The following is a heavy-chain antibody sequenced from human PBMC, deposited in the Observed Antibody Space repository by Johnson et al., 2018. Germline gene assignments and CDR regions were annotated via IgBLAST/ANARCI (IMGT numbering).Heavy chain of an antibody. CDR1: GFTFDDYA. V-gene: IGHV3-9*01. Sequence: VQSGRSLRLSCAASGFTFDDYAMHWVRQAPGKGLEWVASISWNSGSIGYADSVKGRFSVSRDNAENSLFLRMNSLRAEDTALYYCAKDRVGGIRFSAFDIWGQGTMVTVSS. CDR3: AKDRVGGIRFSAFDI. D-gene: IGHD3-10*01. J-gene: IGHJ3*02. CDR2: ISWNSGSI.